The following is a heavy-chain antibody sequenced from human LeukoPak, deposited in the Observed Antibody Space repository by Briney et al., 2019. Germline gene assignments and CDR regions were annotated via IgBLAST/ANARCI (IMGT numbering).Heavy chain of an antibody. CDR2: IYYSGST. V-gene: IGHV4-39*02. D-gene: IGHD4-23*01. CDR1: GGSISSSSYY. Sequence: SETLSLTCTVSGGSISSSSYYWGWIRQPPGKGLEWIGSIYYSGSTYYNPSLKSRVTISVDTSKNQFSLKLSSVTAADTAVYYCARDYGGKGWFDPWGQGTLVTVSS. J-gene: IGHJ5*02. CDR3: ARDYGGKGWFDP.